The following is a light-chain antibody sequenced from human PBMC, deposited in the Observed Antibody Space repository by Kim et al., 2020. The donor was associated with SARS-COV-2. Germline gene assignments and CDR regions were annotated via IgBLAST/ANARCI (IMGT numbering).Light chain of an antibody. Sequence: VSQGQTARMTCSGDALPKQYAYWYQQKPGQAPVLVIYKDSERPSGIPERFSGSSSGTTVTLTISGVQAEDEADYYCQSADSSGTYVFGTGTKVTVL. J-gene: IGLJ1*01. CDR2: KDS. V-gene: IGLV3-25*03. CDR3: QSADSSGTYV. CDR1: ALPKQY.